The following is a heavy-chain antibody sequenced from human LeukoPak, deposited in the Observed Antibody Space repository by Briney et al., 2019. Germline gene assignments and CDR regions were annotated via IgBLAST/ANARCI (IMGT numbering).Heavy chain of an antibody. D-gene: IGHD5-12*01. CDR1: GFTFHHYA. CDR3: AKDKAPLYSGYDWDLDF. V-gene: IGHV3-9*01. CDR2: ISWNSGSI. Sequence: PGGSLRLSCAASGFTFHHYAIHWVRQVPGKGLEWVSGISWNSGSIGYADSVKGRSTISRDNAKNSVYLQMNSLRAEDTALYYCAKDKAPLYSGYDWDLDFWGQGTLVTVSS. J-gene: IGHJ4*02.